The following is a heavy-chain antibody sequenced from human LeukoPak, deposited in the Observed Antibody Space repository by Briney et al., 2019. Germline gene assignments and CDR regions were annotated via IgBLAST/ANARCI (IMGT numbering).Heavy chain of an antibody. Sequence: SGGSLRLSCAASGFTFSSYSMNWVRQAPGKGLEWVSSISSSSSYIYYADSVKGRFTISRYNAKNSLYLQMNSLRAEDTAVYYCAIKPGQSDTSGGNYMDVWGKGTTVTVSS. V-gene: IGHV3-21*01. CDR1: GFTFSSYS. D-gene: IGHD3-16*01. CDR3: AIKPGQSDTSGGNYMDV. J-gene: IGHJ6*03. CDR2: ISSSSSYI.